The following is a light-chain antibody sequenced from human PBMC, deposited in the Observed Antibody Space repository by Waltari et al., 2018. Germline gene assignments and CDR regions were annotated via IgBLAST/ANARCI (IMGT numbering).Light chain of an antibody. J-gene: IGLJ2*01. CDR1: KLGDKY. V-gene: IGLV3-1*01. Sequence: SYELTQSASVSVSPGQTASITCSGDKLGDKYASWYQQKPGQSPVLVMYQDSKRPSGSPERFSGSNSGNTATLTIGGTQAMDEADYYCQAWDSSTGIFGGGTKLTVL. CDR3: QAWDSSTGI. CDR2: QDS.